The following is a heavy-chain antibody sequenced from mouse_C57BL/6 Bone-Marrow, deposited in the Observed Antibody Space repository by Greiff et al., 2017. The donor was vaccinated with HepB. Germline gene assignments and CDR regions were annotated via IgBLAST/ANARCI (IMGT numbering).Heavy chain of an antibody. CDR3: ARWAQEAY. Sequence: QVQLKASGPELVKPGASVKLSCKASGYTFTSYAINWVKQRPGQGLEWIGWIYPRDGSTKYNEKFKGKATLTVYTSSSTAYMELHSLTSEDSAVYFCARWAQEAYWGQGTTLTVSS. CDR1: GYTFTSYA. J-gene: IGHJ2*01. V-gene: IGHV1-85*01. CDR2: IYPRDGST. D-gene: IGHD3-2*02.